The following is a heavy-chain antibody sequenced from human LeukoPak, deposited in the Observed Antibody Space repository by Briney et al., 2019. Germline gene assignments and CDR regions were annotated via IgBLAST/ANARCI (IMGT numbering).Heavy chain of an antibody. V-gene: IGHV1-2*02. Sequence: ASVKVSCKASGYTFTGYYMHWVRQAPGQGLEWMGWINPDSGATKYAQKFQGRVTMTRDTSIDTAFMELSALRSDDTAVYYCARDLEGLERYFDYWGQGTLVTVS. CDR1: GYTFTGYY. J-gene: IGHJ4*02. CDR3: ARDLEGLERYFDY. D-gene: IGHD1-1*01. CDR2: INPDSGAT.